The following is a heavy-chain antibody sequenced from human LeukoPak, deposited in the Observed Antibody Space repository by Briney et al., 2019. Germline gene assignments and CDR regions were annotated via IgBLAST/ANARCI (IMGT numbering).Heavy chain of an antibody. V-gene: IGHV4-61*01. Sequence: SETLSLTCTVSGVSVSSGSYYWSWIRQPPGKGLEWIGYIHYSGSTNYNPSLKSRVTISVDTSKNQFSLKLSSVTAADTAVYYCARGPIFGPWGQGTLVTVSS. D-gene: IGHD3-9*01. CDR1: GVSVSSGSYY. CDR3: ARGPIFGP. J-gene: IGHJ5*02. CDR2: IHYSGST.